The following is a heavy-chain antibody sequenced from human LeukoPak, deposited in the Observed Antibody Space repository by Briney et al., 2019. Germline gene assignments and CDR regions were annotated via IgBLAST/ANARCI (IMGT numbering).Heavy chain of an antibody. CDR2: IYYSGST. D-gene: IGHD6-13*01. CDR1: GGSISSSSYY. Sequence: SETLSLTCTVSGGSISSSSYYWGWIRQPPGKGLEWIGSIYYSGSTYYNPSLKSRVTISVDTSKNQFSLKLRSVTAAHTAVYYCAREETAAAVDYWGQGTLVTVSS. J-gene: IGHJ4*02. CDR3: AREETAAAVDY. V-gene: IGHV4-39*07.